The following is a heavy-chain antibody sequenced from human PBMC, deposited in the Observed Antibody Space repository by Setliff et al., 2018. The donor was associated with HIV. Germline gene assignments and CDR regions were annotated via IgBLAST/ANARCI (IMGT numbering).Heavy chain of an antibody. V-gene: IGHV4-59*01. CDR2: IYYSGST. Sequence: SETLSLTCTVSGGSISSYYWSWIRQPPGKGLEWIGYIYYSGSTNYNPSLKSRVTISVDTSKNQFSLKLSSVTAADTAVYYCARSYYDILTAYYTVWYFDIWGRGTLVTVSS. CDR3: ARSYYDILTAYYTVWYFDI. D-gene: IGHD3-9*01. CDR1: GGSISSYY. J-gene: IGHJ2*01.